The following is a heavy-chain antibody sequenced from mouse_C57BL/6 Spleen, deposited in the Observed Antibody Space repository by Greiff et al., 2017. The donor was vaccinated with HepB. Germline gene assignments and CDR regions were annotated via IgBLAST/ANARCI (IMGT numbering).Heavy chain of an antibody. CDR1: GFTFSDYG. Sequence: EVQRVESGGGLVKPGGSLKLSCAASGFTFSDYGMHWVRQAPEKGLEWVAYISSGSSTIYYADTVKGRVTISRDNAKNTLFLQMTSLRSEDTAMYYCARGDDGYFADWGPGTLVTVSA. D-gene: IGHD2-3*01. V-gene: IGHV5-17*01. J-gene: IGHJ3*01. CDR2: ISSGSSTI. CDR3: ARGDDGYFAD.